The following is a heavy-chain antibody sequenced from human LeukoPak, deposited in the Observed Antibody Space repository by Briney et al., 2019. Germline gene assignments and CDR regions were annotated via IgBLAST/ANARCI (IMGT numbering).Heavy chain of an antibody. CDR3: ARGSGSYWGDFDY. V-gene: IGHV3-74*01. CDR1: GFTFSSYW. D-gene: IGHD1-26*01. Sequence: GGSLRLSCAASGFTFSSYWMRWVRQAPGKGLVWVSRINSDGSSTSYADSVKGRFTISRDNAKNTLYLQMNSLRAEDTAVYYCARGSGSYWGDFDYWGQGTLVTVSS. CDR2: INSDGSST. J-gene: IGHJ4*02.